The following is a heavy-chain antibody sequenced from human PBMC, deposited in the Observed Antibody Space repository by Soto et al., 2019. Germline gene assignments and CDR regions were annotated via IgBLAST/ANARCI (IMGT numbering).Heavy chain of an antibody. D-gene: IGHD6-19*01. J-gene: IGHJ4*02. CDR2: INPSTGST. Sequence: GASVKVSCKSSGYTFISYSMHWVRQAPGQGLEWMGIINPSTGSTNYAQKFQDRVTMTRDTSTSTVYMELSSLRSEDTAVYYCARVKFSSGWNYFDYWGQGTLVTVSS. CDR1: GYTFISYS. V-gene: IGHV1-46*01. CDR3: ARVKFSSGWNYFDY.